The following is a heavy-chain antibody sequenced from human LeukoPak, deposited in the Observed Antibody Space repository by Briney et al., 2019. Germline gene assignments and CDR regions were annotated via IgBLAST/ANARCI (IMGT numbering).Heavy chain of an antibody. D-gene: IGHD2-15*01. V-gene: IGHV4-39*01. CDR3: AARVVAATNHNWFDP. CDR2: IYYSGST. J-gene: IGHJ5*02. Sequence: PSETLSLTCTVSGGSISSSSYYWGWIRQPPGKGLEWIGSIYYSGSTYYNPSLKSRVTISVDTSKNQFSLKLSSVTAADTAVYYCAARVVAATNHNWFDPWGQGTLVTVSS. CDR1: GGSISSSSYY.